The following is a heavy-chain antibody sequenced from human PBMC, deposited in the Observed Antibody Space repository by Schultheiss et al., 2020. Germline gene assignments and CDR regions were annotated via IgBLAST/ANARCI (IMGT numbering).Heavy chain of an antibody. CDR1: GGSFSGYY. V-gene: IGHV4-34*01. CDR3: ARESGYCSGGSCAGPDAFDI. D-gene: IGHD2-15*01. Sequence: SETLSLTCAVYGGSFSGYYWSWIRQPPGKGLEWIGEINHSGSTNYNPSLKSRVTISVDTSKNQFSLKLSSVTAADTAVYYCARESGYCSGGSCAGPDAFDIWGQGTMVTVS. J-gene: IGHJ3*02. CDR2: INHSGST.